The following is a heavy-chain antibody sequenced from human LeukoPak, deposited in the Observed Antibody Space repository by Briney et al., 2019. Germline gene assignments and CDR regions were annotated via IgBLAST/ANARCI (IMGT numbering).Heavy chain of an antibody. CDR3: ARDLYYYDRSGYWSDEFDI. D-gene: IGHD3-22*01. CDR2: ISGYNGNT. CDR1: GYTFNSYG. J-gene: IGHJ3*02. V-gene: IGHV1-18*01. Sequence: ASVKVSCKASGYTFNSYGISWVRQAPGQGLEWMGWISGYNGNTYYAQRLQGRVTMTTDTSTSTTYMELRSLRSDDTAVYYCARDLYYYDRSGYWSDEFDIWGQGTMVTVSS.